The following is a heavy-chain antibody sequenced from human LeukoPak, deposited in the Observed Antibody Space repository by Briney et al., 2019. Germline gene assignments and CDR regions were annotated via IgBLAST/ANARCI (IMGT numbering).Heavy chain of an antibody. CDR3: ARQIAVAGTSGIFYYYGMDV. D-gene: IGHD6-19*01. CDR2: IYYSGST. CDR1: GGSISSYC. Sequence: SETLSLTCTVSGGSISSYCWSWIRQPPGKGLEWIGYIYYSGSTNYNPSLKSRVTISVDTSKNQFSLKLSSVTAADTAVYYCARQIAVAGTSGIFYYYGMDVWGQGTTVTVSS. V-gene: IGHV4-59*08. J-gene: IGHJ6*02.